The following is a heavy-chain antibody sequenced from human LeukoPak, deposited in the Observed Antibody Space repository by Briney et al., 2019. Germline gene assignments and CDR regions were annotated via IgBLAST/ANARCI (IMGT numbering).Heavy chain of an antibody. Sequence: GGSLRLSCAASEFTFVRYAMNWVRQAPGKGLEWVSYISSSSFKIGYADSVKGRFTISRDNAKNSLFLRMNSLRAEDTAVYYCARVLGPGWFDPWGQGTLVTVSS. CDR1: EFTFVRYA. D-gene: IGHD2/OR15-2a*01. V-gene: IGHV3-48*04. J-gene: IGHJ5*02. CDR3: ARVLGPGWFDP. CDR2: ISSSSFKI.